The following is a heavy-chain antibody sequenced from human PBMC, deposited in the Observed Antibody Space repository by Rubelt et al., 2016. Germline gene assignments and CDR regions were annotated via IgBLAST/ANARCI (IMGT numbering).Heavy chain of an antibody. V-gene: IGHV3-9*01. D-gene: IGHD2-15*01. CDR2: ISWNSGSI. J-gene: IGHJ4*02. CDR3: AKVVAAKSSVFLYDY. CDR1: GFTFDDYA. Sequence: EVQLVESGGGLVQPGRSLRLSCAASGFTFDDYAMHWVRQAPGKGLEWVSGISWNSGSIGYADSVKGRFTISRDNAKNSLYLQMNSLRAEDTALYYCAKVVAAKSSVFLYDYWGQGTLVTVSS.